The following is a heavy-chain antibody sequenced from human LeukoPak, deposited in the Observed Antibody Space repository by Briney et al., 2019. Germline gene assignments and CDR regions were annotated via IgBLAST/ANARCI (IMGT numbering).Heavy chain of an antibody. J-gene: IGHJ4*02. CDR3: ARDSSTAARLGY. CDR1: GYTFTSYY. D-gene: IGHD6-6*01. CDR2: INPSGGST. V-gene: IGHV1-46*01. Sequence: GASVKVSCKASGYTFTSYYMHWVRQAPGQGLEWMGIINPSGGSTNYAQKFQGRVTMTRDMSTSTVYVELSSLSSEDTAVYYCARDSSTAARLGYWGQGTLVTVSS.